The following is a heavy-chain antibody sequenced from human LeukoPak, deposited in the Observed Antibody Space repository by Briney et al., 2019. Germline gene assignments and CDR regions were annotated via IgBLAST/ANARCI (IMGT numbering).Heavy chain of an antibody. Sequence: GGSLRLSCAASGFTFSNYWMSWVRQTPGKGLEWVANIKEDGSDKYYVDSLKGRFTISRDNAKNSLYLQMNSLRAEDTAVYYCAKDQPDIVVVVAATPNWFDPWGQGTLVTVSS. CDR2: IKEDGSDK. D-gene: IGHD2-15*01. CDR3: AKDQPDIVVVVAATPNWFDP. J-gene: IGHJ5*02. CDR1: GFTFSNYW. V-gene: IGHV3-7*01.